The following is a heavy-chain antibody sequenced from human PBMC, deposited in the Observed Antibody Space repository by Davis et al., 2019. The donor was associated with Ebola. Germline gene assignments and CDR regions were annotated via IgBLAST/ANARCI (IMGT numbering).Heavy chain of an antibody. CDR2: INPKSGGT. D-gene: IGHD3-16*01. J-gene: IGHJ4*02. CDR3: ARDPAGEDYFDS. V-gene: IGHV1-2*02. CDR1: GNTFSNFD. Sequence: ASVKVSCKTSGNTFSNFDINWVRQAPGQGLEYMGWINPKSGGTSYPQKFQGRVSMTRDTSLSTVYMELTRLRSDDTAKYYCARDPAGEDYFDSWGQGTPVTVSS.